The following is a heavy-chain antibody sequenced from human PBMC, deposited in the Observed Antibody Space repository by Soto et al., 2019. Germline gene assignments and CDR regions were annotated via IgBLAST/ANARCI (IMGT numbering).Heavy chain of an antibody. CDR3: ARDPYSSTTVTIIDS. CDR2: ISDSSGTI. Sequence: GGSLRLSCAASGFTFTRHSMNWVRQAAGKGLEWISYISDSSGTIYYADSVKGRFTISRDNVQNSLYLQMNSLRDEDTAVYYCARDPYSSTTVTIIDSCGQGTQVTVSS. J-gene: IGHJ4*02. D-gene: IGHD4-17*01. CDR1: GFTFTRHS. V-gene: IGHV3-48*02.